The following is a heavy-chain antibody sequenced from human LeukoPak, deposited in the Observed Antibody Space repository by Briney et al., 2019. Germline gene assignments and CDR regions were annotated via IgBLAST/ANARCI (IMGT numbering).Heavy chain of an antibody. D-gene: IGHD5-18*01. CDR3: AKVRPGYSHYFYFMDV. CDR2: LSDSGENS. V-gene: IGHV3-23*01. Sequence: GGSLRLSCAASGFDLSRFAMTWVRQAPGMGLEWVSSLSDSGENSYYADSVKGRFTISRDSSKNMLFLRLTNLRAEDTAVYYCAKVRPGYSHYFYFMDVWATGTTVTVSS. J-gene: IGHJ6*03. CDR1: GFDLSRFA.